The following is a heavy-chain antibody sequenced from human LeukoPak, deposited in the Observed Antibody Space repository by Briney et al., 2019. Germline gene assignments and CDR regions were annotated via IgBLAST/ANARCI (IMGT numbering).Heavy chain of an antibody. V-gene: IGHV3-33*01. J-gene: IGHJ4*02. D-gene: IGHD6-19*01. CDR1: GFTFSSYG. CDR3: ARASGWTPDN. Sequence: PGRSLRLSCAASGFTFSSYGMHWVRQAPGKGLEWVAVIWYDGSNKYYADSVKGRFTISRDNAKNSLYLQMNSLRAEDTAVYYCARASGWTPDNWGQGTLVTVSS. CDR2: IWYDGSNK.